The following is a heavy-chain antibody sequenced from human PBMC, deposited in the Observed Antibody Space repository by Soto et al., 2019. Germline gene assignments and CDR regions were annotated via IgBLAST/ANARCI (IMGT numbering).Heavy chain of an antibody. CDR3: ARVKVVTATDF. D-gene: IGHD2-21*02. CDR2: ISSSSSTI. J-gene: IGHJ4*02. V-gene: IGHV3-48*02. Sequence: PGGSLRLSCAASGFTFSSCSMNWVRQAPGKGLEWVSYISSSSSTIYYADSVKGRFTISRDNAKNSPYLQMHSLRDGDTAVYYCARVKVVTATDFWGQGTLVTVSS. CDR1: GFTFSSCS.